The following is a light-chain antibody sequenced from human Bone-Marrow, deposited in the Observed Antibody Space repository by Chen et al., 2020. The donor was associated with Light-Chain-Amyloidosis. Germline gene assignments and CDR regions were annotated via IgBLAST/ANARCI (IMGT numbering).Light chain of an antibody. CDR1: SGNIATNY. V-gene: IGLV6-57*01. J-gene: IGLJ3*02. CDR3: QSYQGSSQGV. CDR2: EDD. Sequence: NFMLTQPHSVSESPGKTVIISCTRSSGNIATNYVQWYQQRPGSSPTTVIYEDDHRPYGVPDRFSGSSDRSSNSASLTISGLKTEDEADYYCQSYQGSSQGVFGGGTKLTVL.